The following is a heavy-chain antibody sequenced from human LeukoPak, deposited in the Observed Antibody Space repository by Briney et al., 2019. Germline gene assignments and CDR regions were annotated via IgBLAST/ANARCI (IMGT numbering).Heavy chain of an antibody. Sequence: PGGSLRLSCAASGFTFSSYNMNWVRQAPGKGLEWVSSITSGSSYIYYADSVKGRFTISRDNAKNSLYLQMNSLRAEDTAVYYCAREELWAVARTPDYWGQGTLVTVSS. D-gene: IGHD6-19*01. CDR3: AREELWAVARTPDY. J-gene: IGHJ4*02. CDR2: ITSGSSYI. CDR1: GFTFSSYN. V-gene: IGHV3-21*01.